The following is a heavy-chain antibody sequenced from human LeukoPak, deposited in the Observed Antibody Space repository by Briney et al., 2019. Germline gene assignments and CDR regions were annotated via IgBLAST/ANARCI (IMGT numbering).Heavy chain of an antibody. CDR2: IYYSGST. D-gene: IGHD3-3*01. J-gene: IGHJ5*02. CDR3: ARHHYDVWSGYWGGTYNWFDP. V-gene: IGHV4-39*01. Sequence: SETLSLTCTVYGGSISSSSYYWGWIRQPPGKGLERNGSIYYSGSTYYNPSFKSRVTLSVVTAKSQFSLRLSSVTAADTAVYYCARHHYDVWSGYWGGTYNWFDPWGQGTLVTVSS. CDR1: GGSISSSSYY.